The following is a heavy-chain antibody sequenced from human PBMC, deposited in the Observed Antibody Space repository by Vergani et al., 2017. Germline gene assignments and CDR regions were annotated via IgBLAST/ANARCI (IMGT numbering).Heavy chain of an antibody. J-gene: IGHJ5*02. CDR2: IYSTGST. CDR1: GGSISSGVYY. V-gene: IGHV4-31*03. Sequence: QLHLQESGPGLVKPSETLSLTCTVSGGSISSGVYYWNWIRQHPGKGLEWIGYIYSTGSTHHNPSLRRRINMSVDTSKNQFSLKLNSVTAADTAVYYCGRVADFYGLGSRLLDLWGQGILVTVSS. CDR3: GRVADFYGLGSRLLDL. D-gene: IGHD3-10*01.